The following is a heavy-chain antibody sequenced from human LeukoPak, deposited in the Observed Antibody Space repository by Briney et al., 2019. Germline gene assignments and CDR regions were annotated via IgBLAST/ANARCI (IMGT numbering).Heavy chain of an antibody. V-gene: IGHV1-18*01. D-gene: IGHD3-10*01. CDR3: ARESGVTMVRGVFDY. CDR2: ISAYNGNT. Sequence: EASVKVSCKASGYTFTSYGISWVRQAPGQGLEWMGWISAYNGNTNYAQKLQGRVTMTTDTSTSTAYMELRSLRSDDTAVYYCARESGVTMVRGVFDYWGQGTLVTVSS. J-gene: IGHJ4*02. CDR1: GYTFTSYG.